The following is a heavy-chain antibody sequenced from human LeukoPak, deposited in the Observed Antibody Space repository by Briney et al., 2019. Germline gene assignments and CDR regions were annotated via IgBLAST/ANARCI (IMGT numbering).Heavy chain of an antibody. D-gene: IGHD3-3*01. J-gene: IGHJ4*02. CDR1: GGSISSYY. CDR3: ARLSTGAYYDFWSGYYTGIDYFDY. Sequence: SETLSLTCTVSGGSISSYYWSWLRQPPGKGLGWIGYIYYSGSTNYNPSLKSRVTISVDTSKNQFSLKLSSVTAADTAVYYCARLSTGAYYDFWSGYYTGIDYFDYWGQGTLVTVSS. V-gene: IGHV4-59*08. CDR2: IYYSGST.